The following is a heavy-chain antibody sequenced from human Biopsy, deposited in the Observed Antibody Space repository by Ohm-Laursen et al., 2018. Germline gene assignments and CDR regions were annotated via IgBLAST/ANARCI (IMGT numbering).Heavy chain of an antibody. Sequence: PSQTLSLTCTVSGDSINSSYWSWIRQAPGKGPEWIGFISNSGNTNYNPSLKSRVTISADTSKNQFSLKLGSVTVADTAVFYFARRGSGGRSFDYWGQGSLVTVSS. CDR1: GDSINSSY. J-gene: IGHJ4*02. V-gene: IGHV4-59*08. CDR2: ISNSGNT. CDR3: ARRGSGGRSFDY. D-gene: IGHD2-15*01.